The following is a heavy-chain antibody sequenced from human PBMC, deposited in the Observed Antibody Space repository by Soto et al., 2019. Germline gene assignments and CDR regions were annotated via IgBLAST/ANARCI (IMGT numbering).Heavy chain of an antibody. J-gene: IGHJ4*02. D-gene: IGHD5-12*01. CDR3: ARTIGGYSGYDDY. V-gene: IGHV4-59*01. Sequence: SETLSLTCTVSGGSITNYYWSWTRQPPGKGLEWIGYIYYTGSTNYNPSLKSRVTISIDTSKNQFSLKLSSVTAADTAVYYCARTIGGYSGYDDYWGQGTQVTVSS. CDR1: GGSITNYY. CDR2: IYYTGST.